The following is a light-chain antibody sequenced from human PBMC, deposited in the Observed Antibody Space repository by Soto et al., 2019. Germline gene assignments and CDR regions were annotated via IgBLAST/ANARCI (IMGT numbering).Light chain of an antibody. CDR3: QKYNNWPLT. J-gene: IGKJ5*01. CDR2: GAS. V-gene: IGKV3-15*01. Sequence: EIVMTQSPSTLSVSPGERATLSWRASQSVSSDLAWYQQKPGQAPRLLIYGASTRATGIPARFSGSGYGTEFNLTISSLQSEDFAVYYCQKYNNWPLTFGQGTRLEIK. CDR1: QSVSSD.